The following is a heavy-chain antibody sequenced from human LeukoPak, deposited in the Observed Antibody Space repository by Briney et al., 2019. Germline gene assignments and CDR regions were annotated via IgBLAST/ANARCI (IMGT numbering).Heavy chain of an antibody. V-gene: IGHV4-4*07. Sequence: SETLSLTCTVSGGSISSYYWSWIRQPPGKGLEWIGRIYTSGSTNYNPSLKSRVTMSVDTSKNQFSLKLSSVTAADTAVYYCARDYYDSSGYRYFDYWGQGTLVTVSS. CDR2: IYTSGST. J-gene: IGHJ4*02. CDR3: ARDYYDSSGYRYFDY. D-gene: IGHD3-22*01. CDR1: GGSISSYY.